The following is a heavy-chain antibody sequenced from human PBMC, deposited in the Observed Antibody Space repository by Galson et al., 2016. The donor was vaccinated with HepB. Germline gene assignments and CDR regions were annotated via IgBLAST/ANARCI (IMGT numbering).Heavy chain of an antibody. CDR2: IKEDGSEK. CDR3: ARDWGY. CDR1: GFTFGTYW. V-gene: IGHV3-7*01. J-gene: IGHJ4*02. D-gene: IGHD3-16*01. Sequence: SLRLSCAASGFTFGTYWMIWVRQAPGKGLEWVANIKEDGSEKYYAGSVKGRFTISRDNAMNSLYLQMNSLRGDDTAVYYCARDWGYWGQGTLVTVSS.